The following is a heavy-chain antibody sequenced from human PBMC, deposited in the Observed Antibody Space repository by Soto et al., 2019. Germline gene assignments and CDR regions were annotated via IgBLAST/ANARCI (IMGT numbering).Heavy chain of an antibody. Sequence: PGGSLRLSCAASGFTFSSYGMHWVRQAPGKGLEWVAVISDDGSNKYYADSLKGRFTISRDNSKNTLYLQMNSLRAEDTAVYYCAKTIVATTTYFYNAMDVWGQGTTVTVSS. CDR1: GFTFSSYG. CDR2: ISDDGSNK. V-gene: IGHV3-30*18. CDR3: AKTIVATTTYFYNAMDV. J-gene: IGHJ6*02. D-gene: IGHD5-12*01.